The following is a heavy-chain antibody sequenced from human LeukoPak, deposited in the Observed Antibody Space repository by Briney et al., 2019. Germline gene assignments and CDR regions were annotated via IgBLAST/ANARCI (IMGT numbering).Heavy chain of an antibody. CDR3: AKAASVGGYFDY. CDR1: GFTFFNYA. CDR2: FTGSGGTT. J-gene: IGHJ4*02. V-gene: IGHV3-23*01. D-gene: IGHD2-2*01. Sequence: PGGSLRLSCEASGFTFFNYAMTWVRQAPGKGLEWVSIFTGSGGTTYYADSVKGRFTISRDNSKNTLYLQMNSLRAEDTAVYYCAKAASVGGYFDYWGQGALVTVSS.